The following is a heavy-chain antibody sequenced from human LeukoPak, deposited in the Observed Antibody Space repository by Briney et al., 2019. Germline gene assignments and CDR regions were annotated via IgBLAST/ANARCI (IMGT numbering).Heavy chain of an antibody. Sequence: ASVKVSCKASGYTFTGYYMHWVRQAPGQGLEWMGWISPNSGGTNYAQKFQGRVTMTRDTSISTAYMELSRLRSDDTAVYYCAHDSSSWGNWFDPWGQGTLVTVSS. CDR3: AHDSSSWGNWFDP. D-gene: IGHD6-13*01. CDR2: ISPNSGGT. J-gene: IGHJ5*02. CDR1: GYTFTGYY. V-gene: IGHV1-2*02.